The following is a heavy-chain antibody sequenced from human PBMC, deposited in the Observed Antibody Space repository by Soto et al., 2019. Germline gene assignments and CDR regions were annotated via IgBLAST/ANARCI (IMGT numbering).Heavy chain of an antibody. CDR3: ARDKGYQDFWSASHFYYCLDV. CDR1: GDSVDQRNYY. J-gene: IGHJ6*02. Sequence: QVQLQESGPRLVKPSQTLSLTCSVSGDSVDQRNYYWTWIRQRPGKGLEWLGNIYYNGITFYNSSLKSRLTISIDTSKNQFSLKVTSVTAADTAMYFCARDKGYQDFWSASHFYYCLDVWGQGTTVPVSS. CDR2: IYYNGIT. V-gene: IGHV4-31*03. D-gene: IGHD3-3*01.